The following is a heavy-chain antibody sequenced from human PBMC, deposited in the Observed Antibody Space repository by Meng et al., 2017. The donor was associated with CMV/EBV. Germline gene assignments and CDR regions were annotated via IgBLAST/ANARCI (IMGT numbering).Heavy chain of an antibody. CDR3: ARLWFGELSRFDP. V-gene: IGHV3-66*02. Sequence: GESLKISCAASGFTFSDYYMSWVRQAPGKGLEWVSVIYSGGSTYYADSVKGRFTISRDNSKNTLYLQMNSLRAEDTAVYYCARLWFGELSRFDPWGQGTLVTVSS. D-gene: IGHD3-10*01. CDR1: GFTFSDYY. J-gene: IGHJ5*02. CDR2: IYSGGST.